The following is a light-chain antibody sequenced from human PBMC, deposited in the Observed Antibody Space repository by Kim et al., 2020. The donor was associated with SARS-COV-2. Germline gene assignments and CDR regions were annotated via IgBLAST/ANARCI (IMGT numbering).Light chain of an antibody. V-gene: IGLV6-57*03. CDR2: DDN. CDR1: SGSIASNH. CDR3: QSYDSSNHVV. Sequence: KTVTISCTRSSGSIASNHVQWYQQRPGSAPTTVIYDDNQRPSGVPDRFSGSIDSSSNSASLTISGLKTEDEADYYCQSYDSSNHVVFGGGTQLTVL. J-gene: IGLJ2*01.